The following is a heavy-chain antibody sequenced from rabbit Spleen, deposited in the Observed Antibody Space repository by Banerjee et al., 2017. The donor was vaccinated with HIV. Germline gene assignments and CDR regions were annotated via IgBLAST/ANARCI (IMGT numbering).Heavy chain of an antibody. V-gene: IGHV1S7*01. J-gene: IGHJ6*01. CDR3: ARDLAGIIGWNFGL. CDR1: GFDLSGYG. Sequence: QLKESGGGLVQPGGSLKLSCKASGFDLSGYGVTWVRQAPGKGLEWIGYIDSLFGSTYYASWVNGRFTISSHNAQNTLYLQLNSLTAADTATYLCARDLAGIIGWNFGLWGQGTLVTVS. CDR2: IDSLFGST. D-gene: IGHD4-1*01.